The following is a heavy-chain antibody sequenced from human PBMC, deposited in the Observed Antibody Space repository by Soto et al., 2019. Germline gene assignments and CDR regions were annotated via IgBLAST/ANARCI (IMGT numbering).Heavy chain of an antibody. CDR2: IATNSEYI. V-gene: IGHV3-21*01. CDR3: ARVHASTTHPWFYMEV. CDR1: GFTFSSYA. Sequence: EVQLVASGGGLVRPGGSLRLSCAASGFTFSSYAMNWLRQAPGKGLEWVSSIATNSEYIFYADSGKGRCTIYRDNAENSRFLHMTSLRGEDTAVDYCARVHASTTHPWFYMEVWGQGTTVTVSS. D-gene: IGHD2-2*01. J-gene: IGHJ6*03.